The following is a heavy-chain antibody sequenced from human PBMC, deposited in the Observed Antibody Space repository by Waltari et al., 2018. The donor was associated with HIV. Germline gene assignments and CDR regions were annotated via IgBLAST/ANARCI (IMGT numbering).Heavy chain of an antibody. J-gene: IGHJ6*02. CDR3: ARDLAVFGVVAPSYGMDV. D-gene: IGHD3-3*01. CDR1: GGSFGTTV. CDR2: YSPLLRTT. V-gene: IGHV1-69*13. Sequence: QVQLVQSGAEVKTPGSSVTVSCKASGGSFGTTVINWLRQDPGNGLEWRGGYSPLLRTTKVAQKFEGRVTIAADDSTSTVYVEVSSLRYEDTALYYCARDLAVFGVVAPSYGMDVWGQGTTVTVSS.